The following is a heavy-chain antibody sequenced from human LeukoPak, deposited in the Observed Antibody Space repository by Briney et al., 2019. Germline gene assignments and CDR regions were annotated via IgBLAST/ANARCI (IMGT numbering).Heavy chain of an antibody. CDR1: GGTFSSYA. V-gene: IGHV1-69*05. CDR3: ARGPFGVVTFFDY. CDR2: IIPIFGTA. Sequence: ASVKVSCKASGGTFSSYAVSWVRQAPGQGLEWMGGIIPIFGTANYAQKFQGRVTITTDESTGTAYMELSSLRSEDTAVYYCARGPFGVVTFFDYWGQGTLVTVSS. J-gene: IGHJ4*02. D-gene: IGHD3-3*01.